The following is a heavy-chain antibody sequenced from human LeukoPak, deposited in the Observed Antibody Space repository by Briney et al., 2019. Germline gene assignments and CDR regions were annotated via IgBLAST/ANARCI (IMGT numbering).Heavy chain of an antibody. CDR3: ARQQYFRFSGVVISYYFDY. V-gene: IGHV4-39*01. CDR2: IYYSGST. CDR1: GGSISSSSYY. Sequence: SETLSLTCTVSGGSISSSSYYWGWIRQPPGKGLEWIGSIYYSGSTYYNPSLKSRVTISVDTSKNQFSLKLSSVTAADTAVYYCARQQYFRFSGVVISYYFDYWGQGTLVTVSS. D-gene: IGHD3-3*01. J-gene: IGHJ4*02.